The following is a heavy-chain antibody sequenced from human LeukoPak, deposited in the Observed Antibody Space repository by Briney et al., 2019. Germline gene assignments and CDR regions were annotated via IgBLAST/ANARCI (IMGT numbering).Heavy chain of an antibody. CDR3: ATGVSRYYDILTGYSPQQV. D-gene: IGHD3-9*01. Sequence: ASVKVSCKVSGYTLTELSMHWVRQAPGKGLEWMGGFDPEDGETIYAQKFQGRVTMTEDTSTDTAYMELSSLRSEDTAVNYCATGVSRYYDILTGYSPQQVWGQGTLVTVSS. CDR2: FDPEDGET. V-gene: IGHV1-24*01. J-gene: IGHJ4*02. CDR1: GYTLTELS.